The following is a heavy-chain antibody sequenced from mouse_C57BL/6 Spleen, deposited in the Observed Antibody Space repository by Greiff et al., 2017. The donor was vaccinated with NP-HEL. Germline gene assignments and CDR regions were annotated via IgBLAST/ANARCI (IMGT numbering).Heavy chain of an antibody. J-gene: IGHJ1*03. V-gene: IGHV2-5*01. CDR3: AKNYYGSSFDV. Sequence: VKLMESGPGLVQPSQSLSITCTVSGFSLTSYGVHWVRQSPGKGLEWLGVIWRGGSTDYNAAFMSRLSITKDNSKSQVFFKMNSLQADDTAIYYCAKNYYGSSFDVWGTGTTVTVSS. D-gene: IGHD1-1*01. CDR1: GFSLTSYG. CDR2: IWRGGST.